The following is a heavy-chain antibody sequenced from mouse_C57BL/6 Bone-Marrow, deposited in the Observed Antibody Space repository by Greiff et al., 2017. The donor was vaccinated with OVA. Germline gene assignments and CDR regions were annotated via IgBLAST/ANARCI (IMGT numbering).Heavy chain of an antibody. J-gene: IGHJ1*03. V-gene: IGHV1-54*01. Sequence: QVQLQQSGAELVRPGPSVKVSCKASGYAFTNYLIEWVKQRPGQGLEWIGVINPGSGGTNYNEKFKGKATLTADKSSSTAYMQLSSLTSEDSAVYFCARLRTLNFDVWGTGTTVTVSS. CDR3: ARLRTLNFDV. CDR1: GYAFTNYL. CDR2: INPGSGGT.